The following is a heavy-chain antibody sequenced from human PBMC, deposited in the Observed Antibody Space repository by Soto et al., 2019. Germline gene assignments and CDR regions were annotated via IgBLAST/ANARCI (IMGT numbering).Heavy chain of an antibody. D-gene: IGHD3-3*01. V-gene: IGHV4-59*01. J-gene: IGHJ4*02. CDR1: GDSTSTFY. CDR3: ARVRSNLFDY. Sequence: PSETLSLTCTVSGDSTSTFYWSWIRQPPGKGLEWIGYIHYSGSTNYNPPLKSQVIISVDTSKNQFSLKLSSVTAADTAVYFCARVRSNLFDYWGQGTLVTVSS. CDR2: IHYSGST.